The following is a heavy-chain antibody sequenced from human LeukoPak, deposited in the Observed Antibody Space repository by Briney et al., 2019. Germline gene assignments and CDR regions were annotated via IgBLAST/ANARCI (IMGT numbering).Heavy chain of an antibody. Sequence: GGTLRLSCAASGFTFSSYGMSWVRQAPGKGLEWVSAISGSGGSTYYADSVKGRFTISRDNSKNTLYLQMNSLRAEDTAVYYCAKALDIVATIPFDYWGQGTLVTVSS. CDR1: GFTFSSYG. CDR3: AKALDIVATIPFDY. J-gene: IGHJ4*02. CDR2: ISGSGGST. V-gene: IGHV3-23*01. D-gene: IGHD5-12*01.